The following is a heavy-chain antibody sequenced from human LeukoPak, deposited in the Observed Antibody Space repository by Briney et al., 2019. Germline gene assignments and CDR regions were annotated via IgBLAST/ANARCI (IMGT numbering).Heavy chain of an antibody. CDR3: ARAVWVTAIHNAFDI. CDR1: GFTVSSNY. V-gene: IGHV3-66*02. CDR2: IYSGGGT. J-gene: IGHJ3*02. D-gene: IGHD2-21*02. Sequence: GGSLRLSCAASGFTVSSNYMSWVRQAPGKGLEWVSVIYSGGGTDYADSVKGRFTISRDNSKNTLYLQMNSLRAEDTAVYYCARAVWVTAIHNAFDIWGQGTMVTVSS.